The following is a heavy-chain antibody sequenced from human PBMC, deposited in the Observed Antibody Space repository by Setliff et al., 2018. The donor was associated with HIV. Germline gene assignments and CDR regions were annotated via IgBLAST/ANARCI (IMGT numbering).Heavy chain of an antibody. V-gene: IGHV4-39*01. Sequence: SETLSLTCVVSGGSINTGGYYWGWIRQPPGKGLEWIGSINYRGNTYYNPSLKSRAAISVDTSKNQISLKLSSVTAADTAVYYCASLDGSESPYIYYYYMDVWGKGTAVTVSS. J-gene: IGHJ6*03. CDR3: ASLDGSESPYIYYYYMDV. CDR2: INYRGNT. D-gene: IGHD3-10*01. CDR1: GGSINTGGYY.